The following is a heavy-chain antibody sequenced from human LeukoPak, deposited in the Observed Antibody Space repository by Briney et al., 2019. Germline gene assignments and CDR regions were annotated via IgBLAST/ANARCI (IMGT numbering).Heavy chain of an antibody. Sequence: SQTHSLTCAISGDSVSSNSAAWNWIRQSPSRGLEWLGRTYYRSKWYNDYAVSVKSRITINPDTSKNQFSLQLNSVTPEDTAVYYCASTSERVDKAMVDWGQGTLVTVSS. D-gene: IGHD5-18*01. CDR2: TYYRSKWYN. CDR1: GDSVSSNSAA. J-gene: IGHJ4*02. CDR3: ASTSERVDKAMVD. V-gene: IGHV6-1*01.